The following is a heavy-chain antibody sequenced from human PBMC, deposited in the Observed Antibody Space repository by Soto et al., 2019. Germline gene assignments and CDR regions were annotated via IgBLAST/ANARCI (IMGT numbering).Heavy chain of an antibody. D-gene: IGHD2-21*01. Sequence: QVQLQESGPGLVKPSETLSLTCTVSGGSISSYYWSWIRQPPGKGLEWIGYIYYSGSTNYNPSLKSRVTISVDTSKNQFSLKLSSVTAADTAVYYCARRYGGAFDSGAREPWSPSPQ. V-gene: IGHV4-59*08. CDR3: ARRYGGAFDS. CDR2: IYYSGST. CDR1: GGSISSYY. J-gene: IGHJ4*02.